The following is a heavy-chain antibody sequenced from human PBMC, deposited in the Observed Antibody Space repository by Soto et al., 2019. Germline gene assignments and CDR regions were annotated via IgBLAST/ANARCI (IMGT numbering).Heavy chain of an antibody. CDR2: ISGSGGST. J-gene: IGHJ4*02. D-gene: IGHD6-19*01. CDR3: AKATGWASAADHFDY. V-gene: IGHV3-23*01. Sequence: PGGSLRLSCAASGFTFSSYAMSWVRQAPGKGLEWVSAISGSGGSTYYADSVKGRFTISRDNSKNTLYLQMNSLRAEDTAVYYCAKATGWASAADHFDYWGQGTLVTVSS. CDR1: GFTFSSYA.